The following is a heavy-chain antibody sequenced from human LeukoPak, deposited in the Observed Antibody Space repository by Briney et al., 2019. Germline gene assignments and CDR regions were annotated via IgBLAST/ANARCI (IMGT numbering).Heavy chain of an antibody. CDR2: IYYSEST. D-gene: IGHD4-17*01. CDR1: GGSISSYY. V-gene: IGHV4-59*01. CDR3: ARVGPRSDYGIDY. J-gene: IGHJ4*02. Sequence: PSETLSLTCTVSGGSISSYYWSWIRQPPGKGLEWIGYIYYSESTNYNPSLKSRVTISVDTSKNQFSLKLSSVTAADTAVYYCARVGPRSDYGIDYWGQGTLVTVSS.